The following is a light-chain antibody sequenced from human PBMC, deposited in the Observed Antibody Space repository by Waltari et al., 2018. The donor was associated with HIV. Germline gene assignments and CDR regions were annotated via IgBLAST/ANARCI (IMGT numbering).Light chain of an antibody. CDR2: WAS. J-gene: IGKJ2*01. CDR1: QSVLYSSNNKND. Sequence: DIVMTQSPDSLAVSLGKRATINCKSSQSVLYSSNNKNDLAWYQQKPGQPPKLLIYWASTRESGVPDRFSGSGSGTDFTLTISSLQAEDVAVYYCQQYYSTPYTFGQGTKLEIK. CDR3: QQYYSTPYT. V-gene: IGKV4-1*01.